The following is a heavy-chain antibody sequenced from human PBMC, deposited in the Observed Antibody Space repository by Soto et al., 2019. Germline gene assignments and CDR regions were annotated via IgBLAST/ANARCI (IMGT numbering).Heavy chain of an antibody. CDR3: ARHRHTRGTVGATSPLDP. CDR2: VYYSGST. Sequence: PETLSLTCTLPGGSIDSYYWRSIRQPPGKGLEWIGYVYYSGSTNYNASLKSRVTLSVDTSNSTLHLQMRRVRAEDTAVYFCARHRHTRGTVGATSPLDPWGQGTQVTVS. V-gene: IGHV4-59*08. CDR1: GGSIDSYY. J-gene: IGHJ5*02. D-gene: IGHD1-26*01.